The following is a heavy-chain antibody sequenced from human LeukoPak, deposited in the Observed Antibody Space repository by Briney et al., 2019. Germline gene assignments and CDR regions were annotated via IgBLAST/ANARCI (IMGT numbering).Heavy chain of an antibody. V-gene: IGHV1-18*01. J-gene: IGHJ3*02. CDR3: ARDEIAARLDAFDI. Sequence: GASVKVSCNASGYTFTSYGISWVRQAPGQGLEWMGWISAYNGNTNYAQKLQGRVTMTTDTSTSTAYMELRSLRSDDTAVYYCARDEIAARLDAFDIWGQGTMVTVSS. CDR1: GYTFTSYG. CDR2: ISAYNGNT. D-gene: IGHD6-6*01.